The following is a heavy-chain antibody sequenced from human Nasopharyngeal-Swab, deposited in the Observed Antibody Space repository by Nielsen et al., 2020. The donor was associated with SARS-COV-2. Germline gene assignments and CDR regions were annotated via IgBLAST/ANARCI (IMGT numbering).Heavy chain of an antibody. J-gene: IGHJ4*02. Sequence: SETLSLTCAVYGGSFSGYYWSWIRQPPGKGLEWIGEINHSGSTNYNPSLKSRITISVDTSKNQFPLKLSSVTAADTAVYYCARGELLDYWGQGTLVTVSS. V-gene: IGHV4-34*01. CDR2: INHSGST. D-gene: IGHD1-7*01. CDR3: ARGELLDY. CDR1: GGSFSGYY.